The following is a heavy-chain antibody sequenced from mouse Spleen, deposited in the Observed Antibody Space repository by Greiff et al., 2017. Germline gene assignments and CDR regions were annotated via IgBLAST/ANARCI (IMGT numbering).Heavy chain of an antibody. V-gene: IGHV14-4*01. CDR1: GFNIKDDY. CDR2: IDPENGDT. CDR3: TTRRLAY. J-gene: IGHJ3*01. Sequence: VHVKQSGAELVRPGASVKLSCTASGFNIKDDYMHWVKQRPEQGLEWIGWIDPENGDTEYASKFQGKATITADTSSNTAYLQLSSLTSEDTAVYYCTTRRLAYWGQGTLVTVSA.